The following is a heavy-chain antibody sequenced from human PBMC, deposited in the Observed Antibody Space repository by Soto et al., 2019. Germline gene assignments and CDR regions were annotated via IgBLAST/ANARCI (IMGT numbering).Heavy chain of an antibody. CDR2: IYYSGST. V-gene: IGHV4-59*01. CDR3: ARDPTRGYCSGGSCSRVGMDV. D-gene: IGHD2-15*01. CDR1: GGSISSYY. Sequence: SETLSLTCTVSGGSISSYYWSWIRQPPGKGLEWIGYIYYSGSTNYNPSLKSRVTISVDTSKNQFSLKLSSVTAADTAVYYCARDPTRGYCSGGSCSRVGMDVWGQGTTVTVSS. J-gene: IGHJ6*02.